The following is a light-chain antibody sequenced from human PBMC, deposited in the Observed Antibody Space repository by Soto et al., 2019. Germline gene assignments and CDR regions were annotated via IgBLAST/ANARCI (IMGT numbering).Light chain of an antibody. CDR1: QSVSSN. CDR3: QQYNNWPP. J-gene: IGKJ5*01. Sequence: EIVMTQSPATLSVSPGERATLSCRASQSVSSNLAWYQQKPGQAPRLLIYGESTRATGIPARFSGSGSGTEFTLTISSLQSEDFAVYYCQQYNNWPPFGQGTRLEI. V-gene: IGKV3-15*01. CDR2: GES.